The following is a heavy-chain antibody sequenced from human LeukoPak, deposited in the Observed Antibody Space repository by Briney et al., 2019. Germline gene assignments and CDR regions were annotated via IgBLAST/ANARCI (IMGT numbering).Heavy chain of an antibody. CDR3: ATVASIRRFYFDF. CDR1: GYSFTGYY. J-gene: IGHJ4*02. Sequence: GASVKVSCKASGYSFTGYYIHWVRQAPGQGLEWMGWSNPDSGDTEYSQRFQGRITLTSDTSVTTAYMELSSLRSDDTAIFYCATVASIRRFYFDFWGQGTLATVSS. D-gene: IGHD3-3*01. V-gene: IGHV1-2*02. CDR2: SNPDSGDT.